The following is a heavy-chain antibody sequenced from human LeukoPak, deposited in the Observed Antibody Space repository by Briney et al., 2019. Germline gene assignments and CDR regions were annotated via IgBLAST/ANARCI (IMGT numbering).Heavy chain of an antibody. CDR1: GFTFSSYA. CDR2: ISGSGGST. D-gene: IGHD6-13*01. CDR3: AIPDRSSWTKLIRVYFQH. J-gene: IGHJ1*01. V-gene: IGHV3-23*01. Sequence: GGSLRLSCAASGFTFSSYAMSWVRQAPGKGLEWVSAISGSGGSTYYADSVKGRFTISRDNSKNTLYLQMNSLRAEDTAVYYCAIPDRSSWTKLIRVYFQHWGQGTLVTVSS.